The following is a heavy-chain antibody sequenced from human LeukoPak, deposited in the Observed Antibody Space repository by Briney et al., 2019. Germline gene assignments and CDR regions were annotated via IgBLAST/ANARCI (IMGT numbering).Heavy chain of an antibody. CDR3: ARGYGPGY. Sequence: SETLSLTCAVSGDSITNTNWWNWVRQPPGKGLEWIAKIDHSGNTNYNPSLKSRVTIAADRSKNQFSLQLTSVSAADTAVYYCARGYGPGYWGRGILVTVSA. CDR2: IDHSGNT. J-gene: IGHJ4*01. CDR1: GDSITNTNW. D-gene: IGHD4-17*01. V-gene: IGHV4-4*02.